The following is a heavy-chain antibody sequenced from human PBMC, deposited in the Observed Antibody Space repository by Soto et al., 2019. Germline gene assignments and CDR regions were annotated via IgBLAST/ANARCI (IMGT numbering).Heavy chain of an antibody. CDR2: IYSGGST. J-gene: IGHJ6*03. V-gene: IGHV3-66*01. CDR1: GFTVSSNY. Sequence: GGSLRLSCAASGFTVSSNYMSWVRQAPGKGLEWVSVIYSGGSTYYADSVKGRFTISRDNSKNTLYLQMNSLRAEDTAVYYCARFPAALPKLYYYYMDVWGKGTTVTVSS. CDR3: ARFPAALPKLYYYYMDV. D-gene: IGHD6-13*01.